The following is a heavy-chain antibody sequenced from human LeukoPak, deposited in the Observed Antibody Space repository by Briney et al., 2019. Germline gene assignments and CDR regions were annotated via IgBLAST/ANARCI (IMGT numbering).Heavy chain of an antibody. D-gene: IGHD3-9*01. CDR3: ARGPKEYILTGYPTAAYFYYGMDV. CDR1: GGSFSGYY. V-gene: IGHV4-34*01. CDR2: INHSGST. Sequence: SETLSLTCAVYGGSFSGYYWSWIRQPPGKGLEWIGEINHSGSTNYNPSLKSRVTISVDTSKNQFSLKLSSVTAADTAVYYCARGPKEYILTGYPTAAYFYYGMDVWGQGTTVTVSS. J-gene: IGHJ6*02.